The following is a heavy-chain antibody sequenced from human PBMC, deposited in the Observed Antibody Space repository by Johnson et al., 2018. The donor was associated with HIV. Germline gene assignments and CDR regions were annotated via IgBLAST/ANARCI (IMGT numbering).Heavy chain of an antibody. CDR3: ARDFGLEWELDGAFDI. Sequence: VQLVESGGGVVRPGGSLRLSCAASGFTFDDYGMSWVRQAPGKGLEWVSGINWNGGSTGYADSVKGRFTISRDNAKNSLYLQMNGLRAEDTALYYCARDFGLEWELDGAFDIWGQGTMVTVSS. V-gene: IGHV3-20*04. CDR1: GFTFDDYG. D-gene: IGHD1-26*01. CDR2: INWNGGST. J-gene: IGHJ3*02.